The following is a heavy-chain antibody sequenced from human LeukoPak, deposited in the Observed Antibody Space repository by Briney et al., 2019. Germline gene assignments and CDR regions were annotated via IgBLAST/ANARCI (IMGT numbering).Heavy chain of an antibody. Sequence: GGSLRLSCAASGFTFSSYSMNWVRQAPGEGLEWVSYISSLSGTIYYADSVKGRFTISRDNAKNSLYLQMNSLRAEDTAVYYCARLFRDVTTFDYWGQGTLVTVSS. CDR2: ISSLSGTI. CDR1: GFTFSSYS. CDR3: ARLFRDVTTFDY. J-gene: IGHJ4*02. D-gene: IGHD1-1*01. V-gene: IGHV3-48*01.